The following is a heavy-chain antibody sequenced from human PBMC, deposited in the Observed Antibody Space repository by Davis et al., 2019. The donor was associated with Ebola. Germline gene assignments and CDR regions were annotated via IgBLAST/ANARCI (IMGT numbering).Heavy chain of an antibody. CDR2: INPIGCST. V-gene: IGHV1-46*01. J-gene: IGHJ6*02. CDR1: GYTFTGYY. Sequence: ASVKVSCMASGYTFTGYYMHWVRQAPGQGLEWMGWINPIGCSTSYAQKFQGRVTMTRDTSTSTVYMELSSLRSEDTAVYYCARDRIVVVVAATQAYYYYGMDVWGQGTTVTVSS. CDR3: ARDRIVVVVAATQAYYYYGMDV. D-gene: IGHD2-15*01.